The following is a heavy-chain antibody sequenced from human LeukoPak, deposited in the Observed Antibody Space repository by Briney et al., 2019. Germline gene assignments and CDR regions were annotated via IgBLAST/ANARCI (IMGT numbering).Heavy chain of an antibody. CDR3: ARDLPYDSSGYLGYYFDY. D-gene: IGHD3-22*01. Sequence: GGCLRLSCAASGCTFSCYSMTWVRQAPGKGLEWVSSISSSSSYIYYADSVKGRFTISRDNAKNSLYLQMNSLRAEDTAVYYCARDLPYDSSGYLGYYFDYWGQGTLVTVSS. CDR2: ISSSSSYI. CDR1: GCTFSCYS. J-gene: IGHJ4*02. V-gene: IGHV3-21*01.